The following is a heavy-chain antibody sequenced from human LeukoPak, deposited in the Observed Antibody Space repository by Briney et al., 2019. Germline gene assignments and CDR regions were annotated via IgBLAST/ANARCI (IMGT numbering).Heavy chain of an antibody. CDR2: IYYSGST. Sequence: PSETLSLTCTVSSGSISTYYWSWIRQSPGKGLEWIGYIYYSGSTYYNPSLKSRVTISIDTSKKQFSLRLNSMTAADTAVYYCARWLSGAVNFDVWGPGTLVTASS. V-gene: IGHV4-59*01. CDR1: SGSISTYY. CDR3: ARWLSGAVNFDV. D-gene: IGHD3-22*01. J-gene: IGHJ4*02.